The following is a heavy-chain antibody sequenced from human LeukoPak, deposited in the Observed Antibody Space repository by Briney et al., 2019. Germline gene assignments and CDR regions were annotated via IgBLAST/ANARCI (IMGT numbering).Heavy chain of an antibody. CDR1: GFTFSSYS. D-gene: IGHD1-26*01. V-gene: IGHV3-48*01. CDR3: ARDFLSGSYFSVAFDY. Sequence: GGSLRLSCAASGFTFSSYSMNWVRQAPGKGLEWVSYISSSSTIYYADSVKGRFTISRDNAKNSLYLQMNSLRAEDRAVYYCARDFLSGSYFSVAFDYWGQGALVTVSS. CDR2: ISSSSTI. J-gene: IGHJ4*02.